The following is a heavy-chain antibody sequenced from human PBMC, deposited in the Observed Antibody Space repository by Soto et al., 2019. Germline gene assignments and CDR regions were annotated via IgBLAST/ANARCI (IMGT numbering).Heavy chain of an antibody. J-gene: IGHJ4*02. V-gene: IGHV1-46*01. CDR2: INPSGGST. CDR3: AREHKTVAIGYCSGGSCYSFDY. D-gene: IGHD2-15*01. Sequence: QVQLVQSGAEVKKPGASVKVSCKASGYTFTSYYMHWVRQAPGQGLEWMGIINPSGGSTSYAQKFQGICTMTRATSTSTVFMGLSSLRSEDTALSYCAREHKTVAIGYCSGGSCYSFDYWGQGNLVTVSS. CDR1: GYTFTSYY.